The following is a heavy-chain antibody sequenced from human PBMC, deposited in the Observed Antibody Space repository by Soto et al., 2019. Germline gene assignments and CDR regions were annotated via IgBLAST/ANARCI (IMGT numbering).Heavy chain of an antibody. CDR1: GFTFSSYA. CDR2: ISGSGGST. Sequence: GGSLRLSCAASGFTFSSYAMSWVRQAPGKGLEWVSAISGSGGSTYYADSVKGRFTISRDNSKNTLYLQMNSLRAEDTAVYYCAKDDYIWGSYRQLDYWGQGTLVTVSS. V-gene: IGHV3-23*01. D-gene: IGHD3-16*02. J-gene: IGHJ4*02. CDR3: AKDDYIWGSYRQLDY.